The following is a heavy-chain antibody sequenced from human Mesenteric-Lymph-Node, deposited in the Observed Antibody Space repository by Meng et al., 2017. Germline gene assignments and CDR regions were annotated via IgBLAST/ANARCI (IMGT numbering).Heavy chain of an antibody. CDR2: ISGSGGST. D-gene: IGHD5-24*01. Sequence: GGSLRLSCAASGFTFSSYAMSWVRQAPGKGLEWVSAISGSGGSTFYAGSVKGRFTISRDNSKNTLYVQMNSLRGEDTAVYYCAKGVPGYNHYFDYWGQGTLVTVSS. CDR3: AKGVPGYNHYFDY. CDR1: GFTFSSYA. J-gene: IGHJ4*02. V-gene: IGHV3-23*01.